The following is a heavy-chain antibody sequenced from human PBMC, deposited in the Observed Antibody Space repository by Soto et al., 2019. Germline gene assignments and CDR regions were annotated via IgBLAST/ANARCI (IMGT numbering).Heavy chain of an antibody. CDR2: ISGSGGST. Sequence: GGSLRLSCAASGFTFSSYAMSWVHQAPGKGLEWVSVISGSGGSTYYADSVKGRFTISRDNSKNTLYLQMNSLRAEDTAVYYCAKGVRKVAANYFMDVWGKGTTVTVSS. J-gene: IGHJ6*03. D-gene: IGHD6-19*01. CDR3: AKGVRKVAANYFMDV. CDR1: GFTFSSYA. V-gene: IGHV3-23*01.